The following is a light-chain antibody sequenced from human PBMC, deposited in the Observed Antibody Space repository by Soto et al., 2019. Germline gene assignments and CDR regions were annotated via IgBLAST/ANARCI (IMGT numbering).Light chain of an antibody. CDR2: DAS. CDR1: QGIGRW. Sequence: DIQMTQSQASWSSCVCDIVTITCRASQGIGRWLAWYQQKPGKAPELLIYDASSLQNGVPSRFSGSGSGTVFTLTISSLQPEDFATYYCQQGDSFPITFGKGTRLEI. J-gene: IGKJ5*01. V-gene: IGKV1D-12*01. CDR3: QQGDSFPIT.